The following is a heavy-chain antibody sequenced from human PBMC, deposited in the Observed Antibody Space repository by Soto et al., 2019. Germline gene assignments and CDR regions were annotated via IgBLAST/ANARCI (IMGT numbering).Heavy chain of an antibody. CDR1: GGSFSGYY. CDR2: INHSGST. CDR3: AREAYRSSWYFDY. V-gene: IGHV4-34*01. Sequence: QVQLQQWGAGLLKPSETLSLTCAVYGGSFSGYYWSWIRQPPGKGLEWIGEINHSGSTNYNPSLKSRVTISVDTSKNQFSLKLSSVTDADTAVYFCAREAYRSSWYFDYCGQGTLVTVSS. D-gene: IGHD6-13*01. J-gene: IGHJ4*02.